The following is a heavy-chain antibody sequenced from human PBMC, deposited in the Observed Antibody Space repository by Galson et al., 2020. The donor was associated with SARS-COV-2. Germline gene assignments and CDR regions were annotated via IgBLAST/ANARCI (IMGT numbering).Heavy chain of an antibody. CDR2: IFPRDSDT. CDR3: ARGWWKVILPYYFDY. V-gene: IGHV5-51*01. CDR1: GYNFREYW. Sequence: GESLKISCKGSGYNFREYWIAWVRQMPGQGLELMGIIFPRDSDTRYSPSFQGQITISADRSINTAYLQWSSLKASDSAMYYCARGWWKVILPYYFDYWGQGTLLTVSS. J-gene: IGHJ4*02. D-gene: IGHD2-15*01.